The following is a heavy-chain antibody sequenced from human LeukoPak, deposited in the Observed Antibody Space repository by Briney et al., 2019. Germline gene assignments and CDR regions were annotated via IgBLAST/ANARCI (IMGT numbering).Heavy chain of an antibody. J-gene: IGHJ4*02. V-gene: IGHV3-23*01. Sequence: GGTLRLSCEASGSTFDKYAVSWVRQAPGKGLEWVSAISGSGGSTYYADSVKGRFTISRDNSKNTLYLQMNSLRAEDTAVYYCAKDESMDHYDILTGPARNYFDYWGQGTLVTVSS. D-gene: IGHD3-9*01. CDR2: ISGSGGST. CDR1: GSTFDKYA. CDR3: AKDESMDHYDILTGPARNYFDY.